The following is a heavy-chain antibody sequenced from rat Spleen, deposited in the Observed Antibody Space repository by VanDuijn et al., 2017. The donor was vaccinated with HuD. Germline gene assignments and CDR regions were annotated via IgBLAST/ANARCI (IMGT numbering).Heavy chain of an antibody. V-gene: IGHV5-25*01. CDR1: GFTFSDYY. CDR3: ARHPDYSNYFDY. J-gene: IGHJ2*01. CDR2: ISSSGGST. Sequence: EVQLVESDGGLVQPGRSLKLSCAASGFTFSDYYMAWVRQAPTKGLEWVASISSSGGSTYYRDSVKGRFTVSRDNAKSTLYLQMDSLRSEDTATYYCARHPDYSNYFDYWGQGVMVTVSS. D-gene: IGHD1-1*01.